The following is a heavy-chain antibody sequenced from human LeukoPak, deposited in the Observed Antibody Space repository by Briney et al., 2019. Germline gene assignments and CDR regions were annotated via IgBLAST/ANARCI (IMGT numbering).Heavy chain of an antibody. CDR2: INPSGGST. D-gene: IGHD6-19*01. V-gene: IGHV1-46*01. CDR3: ASGALWLVPFDY. Sequence: ASVKVSCKASGYTFTSYYMHWVRQAPGQGLEWLGIINPSGGSTSYVQKFQGRVTMTRDTSTSTVYMELSSLRSEDTAVYYCASGALWLVPFDYWGQGTLVTVSS. J-gene: IGHJ4*02. CDR1: GYTFTSYY.